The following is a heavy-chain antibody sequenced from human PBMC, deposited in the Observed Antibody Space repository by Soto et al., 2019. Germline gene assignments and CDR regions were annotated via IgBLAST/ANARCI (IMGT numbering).Heavy chain of an antibody. V-gene: IGHV4-34*01. Sequence: SLTCAVYGGSFSGYYWSWIRQPPGKGLEWIGEINHSGSTNYNPSLKSRVNISVDTSKNQFSLKLSSVTAADTAVYYCARGKLSDYVWGSYRYHFDYWGQGTVVTVSS. D-gene: IGHD3-16*02. CDR1: GGSFSGYY. J-gene: IGHJ4*02. CDR3: ARGKLSDYVWGSYRYHFDY. CDR2: INHSGST.